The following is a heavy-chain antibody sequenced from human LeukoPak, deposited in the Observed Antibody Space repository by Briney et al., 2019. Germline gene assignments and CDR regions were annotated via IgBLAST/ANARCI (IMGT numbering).Heavy chain of an antibody. CDR2: VNPSGGST. CDR3: ARDTSGSYYGY. D-gene: IGHD1-26*01. V-gene: IGHV1-46*01. CDR1: GYTFTSYY. Sequence: ASVKVSCKASGYTFTSYYMHWVRQAPGQGLEWMGIVNPSGGSTSYAQKFQGRVTMTRDMSTSTVYMELSSLRSEDTAVYYCARDTSGSYYGYWGQGTLVTVSS. J-gene: IGHJ4*02.